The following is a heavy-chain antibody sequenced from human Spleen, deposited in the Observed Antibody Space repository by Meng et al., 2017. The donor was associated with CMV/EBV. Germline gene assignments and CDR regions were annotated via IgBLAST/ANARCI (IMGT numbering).Heavy chain of an antibody. CDR3: SRDLERAARPGFDP. J-gene: IGHJ5*02. CDR1: DSVSTNCAA. D-gene: IGHD1-1*01. CDR2: TYYRSKSYN. Sequence: DSVSTNCAATNWIRQSLPRGLEWRVRTYYRSKSYNDYAVSAKSRITIIPVTSKNQFALQLNAVTPEDTAVYYCSRDLERAARPGFDPWGQGTLVTVSS. V-gene: IGHV6-1*01.